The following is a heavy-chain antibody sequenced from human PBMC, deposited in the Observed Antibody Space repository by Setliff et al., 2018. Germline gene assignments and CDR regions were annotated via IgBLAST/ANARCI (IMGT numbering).Heavy chain of an antibody. CDR1: GGTFSIFV. CDR3: ARGGVLGTGDFDY. Sequence: SVKVSCKASGGTFSIFVFSWVRQAPGQGLEWMGGIIPMFDKARYAQKFQGRVTITADESTTTGFMELGNLRSEDTAVYSCARGGVLGTGDFDYWGQGTLVTVSS. J-gene: IGHJ4*02. D-gene: IGHD3-16*01. CDR2: IIPMFDKA. V-gene: IGHV1-69*13.